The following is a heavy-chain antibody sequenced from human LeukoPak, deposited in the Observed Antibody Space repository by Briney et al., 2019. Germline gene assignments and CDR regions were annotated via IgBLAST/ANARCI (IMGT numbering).Heavy chain of an antibody. Sequence: SETLSLTCAVYGGSFSRYYWSWIRQPPGKGLEWIGEINHSGSTNYNPSLKSRVTISVGTSKNQFSLKLSSVTAADTAVYYCARRGMAFGEFDYWGQGTLVTVSS. D-gene: IGHD3-10*01. J-gene: IGHJ4*02. CDR3: ARRGMAFGEFDY. CDR2: INHSGST. V-gene: IGHV4-34*01. CDR1: GGSFSRYY.